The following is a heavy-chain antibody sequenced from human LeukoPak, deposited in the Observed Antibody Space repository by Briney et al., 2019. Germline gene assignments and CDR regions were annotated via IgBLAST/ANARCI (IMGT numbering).Heavy chain of an antibody. CDR1: GFTFSSYS. V-gene: IGHV3-23*01. J-gene: IGHJ4*02. Sequence: PGGSLRLSCAASGFTFSSYSMNWVRQAPGKGLEWVSAISGSGGSTYYADSVKGRFTISRDNSKNTLYLQMNSLRAEDTAVYYCAGSGSYGLSDYWGQGTLVTVSS. CDR2: ISGSGGST. CDR3: AGSGSYGLSDY. D-gene: IGHD3-10*01.